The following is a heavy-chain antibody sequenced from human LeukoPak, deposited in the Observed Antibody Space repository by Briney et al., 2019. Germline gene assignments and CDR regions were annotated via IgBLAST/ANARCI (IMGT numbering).Heavy chain of an antibody. CDR3: ASSGYSYGYPSWFDP. CDR2: VYYSGST. J-gene: IGHJ5*02. CDR1: GGSISSSSYY. D-gene: IGHD5-18*01. V-gene: IGHV4-39*07. Sequence: PSETLSLTCTVSGGSISSSSYYWGWIRQPPGKGLEWIGSVYYSGSTYYNPSLKSRVTISVDTSKNQFSLKLSSVTAADTAVYYCASSGYSYGYPSWFDPWGQGTLVTVSS.